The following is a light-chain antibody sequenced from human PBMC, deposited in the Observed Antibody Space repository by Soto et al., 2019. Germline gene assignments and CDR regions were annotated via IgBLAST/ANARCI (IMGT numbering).Light chain of an antibody. CDR2: AAS. CDR1: QGISSY. V-gene: IGKV1-8*01. CDR3: QQYYSYPT. Sequence: AIRMTQSPSSLSASTGDRVTITCRASQGISSYLAWYQQKPGKAPKLLIYAASTLQSGVPSRFSGSGSGTDFTLTISFLQSEDFATYYCQQYYSYPTFGQGTKVEIK. J-gene: IGKJ1*01.